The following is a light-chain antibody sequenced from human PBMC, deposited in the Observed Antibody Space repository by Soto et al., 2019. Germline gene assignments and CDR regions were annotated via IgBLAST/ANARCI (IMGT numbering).Light chain of an antibody. CDR2: GAS. J-gene: IGKJ2*01. CDR1: QSVSSNY. Sequence: EIVLTQSPGTLSLSPGERATLSCRASQSVSSNYLAWYQQTPGQAPRLLIYGASSRATGIPDRFSGSGSGTDFTLTISRLEPEDFAVYYCQQYGSSTYTFGQGTKLEI. CDR3: QQYGSSTYT. V-gene: IGKV3-20*01.